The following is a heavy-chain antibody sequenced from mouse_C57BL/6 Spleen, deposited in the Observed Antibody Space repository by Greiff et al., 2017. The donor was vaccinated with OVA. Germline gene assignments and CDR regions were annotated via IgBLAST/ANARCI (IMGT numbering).Heavy chain of an antibody. CDR3: ARDRGGSYYYAMDY. CDR2: ISDGGSYT. V-gene: IGHV5-4*01. CDR1: GFTFSSYA. D-gene: IGHD1-2*01. Sequence: EVQRVESGGGLVKPGGSLKLSCAASGFTFSSYAMSWVRQTPEKRLEWVATISDGGSYTYYPDNVKGRFTISRDNAKNNLYLQMSHLKSEDTAMYYCARDRGGSYYYAMDYWGQGTSVTVSS. J-gene: IGHJ4*01.